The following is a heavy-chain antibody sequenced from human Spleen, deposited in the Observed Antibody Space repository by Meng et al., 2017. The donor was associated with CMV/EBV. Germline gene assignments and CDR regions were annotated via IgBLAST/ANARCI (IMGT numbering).Heavy chain of an antibody. Sequence: SETLSLTCAVYGGSFSGYYWSRIRQPPGKGLEWIGEINHSGSTNYNPSLKSRVTISVDTSKNQFSLKLSSVTAADTAVYYCARDGYNWNPRYFDYWGQGTLVTVSS. D-gene: IGHD1-20*01. J-gene: IGHJ4*02. CDR2: INHSGST. V-gene: IGHV4-34*01. CDR1: GGSFSGYY. CDR3: ARDGYNWNPRYFDY.